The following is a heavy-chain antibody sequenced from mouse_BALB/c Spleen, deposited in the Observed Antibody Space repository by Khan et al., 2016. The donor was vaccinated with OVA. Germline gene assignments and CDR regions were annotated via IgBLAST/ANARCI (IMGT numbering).Heavy chain of an antibody. CDR3: ARLAYYYDSEGFAY. CDR1: GFTFSTYG. Sequence: EVELVESGGDLVKPGGSLKLSCAASGFTFSTYGMSWVRQTPDKRLEWVATVSSSGHYTYYPDTVKGRFTISRDNAKNTLYLQMSSLKSEDTAMFYCARLAYYYDSEGFAYWGQGTLVTVSA. D-gene: IGHD1-1*01. V-gene: IGHV5-6*01. J-gene: IGHJ3*01. CDR2: VSSSGHYT.